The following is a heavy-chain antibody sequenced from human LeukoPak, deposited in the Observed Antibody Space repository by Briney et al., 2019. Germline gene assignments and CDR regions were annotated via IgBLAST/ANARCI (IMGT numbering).Heavy chain of an antibody. J-gene: IGHJ6*02. CDR2: IIPIFGTA. D-gene: IGHD3-9*01. CDR1: GGTFSSYA. CDR3: AKTFLTAYDTYFYYYGLDA. Sequence: GASVKVSCKASGGTFSSYAISWVRQAPGQGLEWMGGIIPIFGTANYAQKFQGRVTITADESTSTAYMELSSLRSEDTAVYYCAKTFLTAYDTYFYYYGLDAWGQGTPVTVSS. V-gene: IGHV1-69*13.